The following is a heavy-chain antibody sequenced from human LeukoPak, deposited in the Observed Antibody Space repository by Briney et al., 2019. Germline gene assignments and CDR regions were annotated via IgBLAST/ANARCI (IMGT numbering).Heavy chain of an antibody. CDR1: GFTFHSNW. V-gene: IGHV3-7*01. J-gene: IGHJ3*02. CDR3: ARDAYGDGPSYGAFDI. CDR2: IKQDGSEQ. Sequence: GGSLRLSCEASGFTFHSNWMSWVRQAPGKGLEWVANIKQDGSEQVYVDSVKGRFIVSRDNAKNSLYLQMNALRAEDTSVYYCARDAYGDGPSYGAFDIWGQGTVVTVSS. D-gene: IGHD4-17*01.